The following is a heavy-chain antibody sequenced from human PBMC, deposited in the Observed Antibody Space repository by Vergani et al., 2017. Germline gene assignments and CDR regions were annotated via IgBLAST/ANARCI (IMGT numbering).Heavy chain of an antibody. CDR3: ARVLGYCSSTSCVLNWFDP. Sequence: QVQLQESGPGLVKPSQTLSLTCTVFGGSISSGGYYWSWIRQHPGKGLEWIGYIYYSGSTYYNPSLKSRVTISVDTSKNQFSLKLSSVTAADTAVYYCARVLGYCSSTSCVLNWFDPWGQGTLVTVSS. CDR1: GGSISSGGYY. J-gene: IGHJ5*02. D-gene: IGHD2-2*01. V-gene: IGHV4-31*03. CDR2: IYYSGST.